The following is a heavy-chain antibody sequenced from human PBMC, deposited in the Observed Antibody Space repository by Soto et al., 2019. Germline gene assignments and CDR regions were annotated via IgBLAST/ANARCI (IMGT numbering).Heavy chain of an antibody. CDR3: ARDERDIVVVVAAPYYYYGMDV. CDR2: ISYDGSNK. V-gene: IGHV3-30-3*01. D-gene: IGHD2-15*01. J-gene: IGHJ6*02. Sequence: QVQLVESGGGVVQPGRSLRLSCAASGFTFSSYAMHWVRQAPGKGLEWVAVISYDGSNKYYADSVKGRFTISRDNSKNTLYLQRNSLRAEDTAVYYCARDERDIVVVVAAPYYYYGMDVWGQGTTVTVSS. CDR1: GFTFSSYA.